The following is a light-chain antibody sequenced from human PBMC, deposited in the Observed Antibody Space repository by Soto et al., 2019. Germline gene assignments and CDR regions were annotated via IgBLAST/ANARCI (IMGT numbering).Light chain of an antibody. V-gene: IGKV3-11*01. Sequence: EIVLTQSPATLSLSPGERATLSCRASRTVNNYLAWYQQKPGQAPRLLIYDASNRATGIPARFSGSGSGTDFTLTISSLEPEDFAVYYCQQRSNWPITFGQGTRLEIK. J-gene: IGKJ5*01. CDR3: QQRSNWPIT. CDR2: DAS. CDR1: RTVNNY.